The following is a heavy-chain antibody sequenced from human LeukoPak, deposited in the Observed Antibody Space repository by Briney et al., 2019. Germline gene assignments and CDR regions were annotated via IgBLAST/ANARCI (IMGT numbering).Heavy chain of an antibody. D-gene: IGHD6-19*01. CDR3: VKDQAGG. Sequence: GGSLRLSCDASGFTFSDYGMHWVRQAPGKGLEWVAFIRYNGQLQMYGDSMRGRFIISRDNSMYRMYLQLNNVRSEDTAVYYCVKDQAGGWGQGTLVTVSS. J-gene: IGHJ4*02. CDR1: GFTFSDYG. V-gene: IGHV3-30*02. CDR2: IRYNGQLQ.